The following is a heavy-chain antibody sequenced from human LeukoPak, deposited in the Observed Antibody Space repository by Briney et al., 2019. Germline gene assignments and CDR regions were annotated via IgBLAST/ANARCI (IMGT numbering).Heavy chain of an antibody. Sequence: GGSLRLSCAASGFTFSSYEMNWVRQAPGKGLEWVSYISSSGSTIYYADSVKGRFTISRDNAKNSLYLQMNSLRAEDTAVYYCARGWLRLVYYGMDVWGKGTMVTVSS. J-gene: IGHJ6*04. CDR1: GFTFSSYE. D-gene: IGHD5-12*01. CDR3: ARGWLRLVYYGMDV. V-gene: IGHV3-48*03. CDR2: ISSSGSTI.